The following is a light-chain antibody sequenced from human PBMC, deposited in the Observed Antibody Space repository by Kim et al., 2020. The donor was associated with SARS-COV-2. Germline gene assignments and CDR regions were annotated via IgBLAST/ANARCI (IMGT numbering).Light chain of an antibody. CDR2: GAS. Sequence: EIVMTQSPATLSVSPGDRAALSCRASQSARNNLAWYQQKPGQAPRLLMYGASTRATDIPARFSGSGSGTEFTLTISSLQSEDFAVYYCQQYNDWPRTFGQGTKVDIK. CDR3: QQYNDWPRT. J-gene: IGKJ1*01. CDR1: QSARNN. V-gene: IGKV3-15*01.